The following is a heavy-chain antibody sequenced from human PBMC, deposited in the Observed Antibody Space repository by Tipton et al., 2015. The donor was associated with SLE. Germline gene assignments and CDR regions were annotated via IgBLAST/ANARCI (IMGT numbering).Heavy chain of an antibody. CDR1: GFTFSSYG. J-gene: IGHJ4*02. V-gene: IGHV3-33*06. D-gene: IGHD3-10*01. Sequence: RSLRLSCAASGFTFSSYGMHWVRQAPGKGLEWVAVIWYDGSNKYYADSVKGRFTISRDNSKNTLYLQMNSLRAEDTAVYYCAKDRVTMVQGGLDYWGQGTLATVSS. CDR3: AKDRVTMVQGGLDY. CDR2: IWYDGSNK.